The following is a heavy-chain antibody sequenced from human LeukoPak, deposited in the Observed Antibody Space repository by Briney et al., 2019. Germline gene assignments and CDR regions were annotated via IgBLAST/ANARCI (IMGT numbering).Heavy chain of an antibody. Sequence: PGGSLRLSCVASGFTVSSNYMSWVRQAPGKGLEWVSVIYSGGSTYYADSVKGRFTISRDNSKNTLYLQMYRLRAEDTAVYYCASGSGSYRTPYYYMDVWGTGTTVTVSS. D-gene: IGHD3-10*01. CDR3: ASGSGSYRTPYYYMDV. CDR1: GFTVSSNY. CDR2: IYSGGST. V-gene: IGHV3-53*01. J-gene: IGHJ6*03.